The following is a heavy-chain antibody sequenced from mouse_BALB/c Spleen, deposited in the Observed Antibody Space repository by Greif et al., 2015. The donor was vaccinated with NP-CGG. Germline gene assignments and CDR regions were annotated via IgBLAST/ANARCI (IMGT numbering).Heavy chain of an antibody. Sequence: VQLVESGPGLVQPSQSLSITCTVSGFSLTSYGVHWVRQSPGKGLEWLGVIWSGGSTDYNAAFISRLSISKDNSKSXVFFKMNSLQADDTAIYYCARNRRLITTATFAMDYWGQGTSVTVSS. V-gene: IGHV2-2*01. D-gene: IGHD1-2*01. CDR2: IWSGGST. CDR1: GFSLTSYG. J-gene: IGHJ4*01. CDR3: ARNRRLITTATFAMDY.